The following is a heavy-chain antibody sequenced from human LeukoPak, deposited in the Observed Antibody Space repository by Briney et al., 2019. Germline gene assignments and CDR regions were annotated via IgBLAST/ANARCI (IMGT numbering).Heavy chain of an antibody. D-gene: IGHD4/OR15-4a*01. J-gene: IGHJ4*02. CDR3: ARHAAFADYQSHLTHFDY. CDR1: GGSLNNYY. CDR2: SYYSGST. V-gene: IGHV4-59*08. Sequence: SETLSLTCTVSGGSLNNYYWGWIRQAAGRGLEWIAYSYYSGSTNYNPSLKSRVTISVDTSKNQFSLRLSSVTAADTALYYCARHAAFADYQSHLTHFDYWGQGTLVTVSS.